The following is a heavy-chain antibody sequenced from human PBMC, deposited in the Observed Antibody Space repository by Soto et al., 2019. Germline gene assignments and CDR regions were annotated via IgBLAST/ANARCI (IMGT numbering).Heavy chain of an antibody. J-gene: IGHJ4*02. V-gene: IGHV4-39*01. CDR2: IYYSGRT. CDR1: GESISSSSYY. D-gene: IGHD2-21*02. Sequence: TLSLTCIVSGESISSSSYYWGWIRQPPGKGLEWIGSIYYSGRTYYNPSFKSRVTISIDTSKNQFSLKLSSVTATDTAVYYCDRQRTTVVTQAYFDHWGQGALVTVPQ. CDR3: DRQRTTVVTQAYFDH.